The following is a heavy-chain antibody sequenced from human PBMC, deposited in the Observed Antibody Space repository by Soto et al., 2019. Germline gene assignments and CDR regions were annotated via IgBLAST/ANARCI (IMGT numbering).Heavy chain of an antibody. V-gene: IGHV4-31*03. D-gene: IGHD5-12*01. CDR2: IYYSGST. CDR3: ARGHFGYSGYDHFEY. Sequence: SETLSLTCTVSGGSISSGGYYWSWIRQHPGKGLEWIGYIYYSGSTYYNPSLKSRVTISVDASKNQFSLKLRSVTAADTAVYYCARGHFGYSGYDHFEYWGQGTPVTV. CDR1: GGSISSGGYY. J-gene: IGHJ4*02.